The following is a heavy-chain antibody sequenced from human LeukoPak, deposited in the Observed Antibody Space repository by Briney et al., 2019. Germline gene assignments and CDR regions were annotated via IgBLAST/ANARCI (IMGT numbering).Heavy chain of an antibody. CDR1: GFTFGDYA. J-gene: IGHJ4*02. D-gene: IGHD3-10*01. CDR3: TRDLLAGDYYGSGNLGY. V-gene: IGHV3-49*04. CDR2: IRTKAYGGTT. Sequence: GGSLRLSCTASGFTFGDYAMSWVRQAPGKGLEWVGFIRTKAYGGTTENAASVKGRFTIPRDDSKSIGYLQMNSLKTEDTAVYYCTRDLLAGDYYGSGNLGYWGQGTLVTVSS.